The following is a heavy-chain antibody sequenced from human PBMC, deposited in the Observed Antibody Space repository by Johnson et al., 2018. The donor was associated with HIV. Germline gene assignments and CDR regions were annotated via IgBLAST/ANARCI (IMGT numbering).Heavy chain of an antibody. CDR1: GFTFSSYA. CDR2: TSYDGSNK. D-gene: IGHD2-8*02. J-gene: IGHJ3*02. Sequence: QVQLVESGGGVVRPGGSLRLSCAASGFTFSSYAMHWVRQAPGKGLEWVAVTSYDGSNKYYADSVKGRFTISRDNSKSTLYLQMNSLRAEDTAVYYCARVRTGRENAFDIWGQGTMVTVSS. V-gene: IGHV3-30-3*01. CDR3: ARVRTGRENAFDI.